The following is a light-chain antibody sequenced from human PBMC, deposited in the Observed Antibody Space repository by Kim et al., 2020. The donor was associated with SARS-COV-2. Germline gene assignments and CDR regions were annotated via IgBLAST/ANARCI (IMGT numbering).Light chain of an antibody. CDR3: ETWDGSLSAAV. CDR2: DND. CDR1: SSNIGNNY. J-gene: IGLJ2*01. V-gene: IGLV1-51*01. Sequence: QSVLTQPPSVSAAPGQKVTISCSGSSSNIGNNYVSWYQQLPGTAPKLLMYDNDKRPSGIPDRFYGSKSGTSATLGITGLQPEDEADYYCETWDGSLSAAVFGGGTQLTVL.